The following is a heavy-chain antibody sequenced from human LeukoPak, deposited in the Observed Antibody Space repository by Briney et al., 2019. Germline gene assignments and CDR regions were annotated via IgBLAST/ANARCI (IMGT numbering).Heavy chain of an antibody. D-gene: IGHD4-11*01. CDR2: ISYDGSNK. J-gene: IGHJ4*02. CDR3: ARDPIYSNYFDY. CDR1: GFTFSSYA. V-gene: IGHV3-30*04. Sequence: GGSLRLSCAASGFTFSSYAMHWVRQAPGKGLEWVAVISYDGSNKYYADSVKGRFTISRDNSKNTLYLQMNSLRAEDTAVYYCARDPIYSNYFDYWGQGTLVTVSS.